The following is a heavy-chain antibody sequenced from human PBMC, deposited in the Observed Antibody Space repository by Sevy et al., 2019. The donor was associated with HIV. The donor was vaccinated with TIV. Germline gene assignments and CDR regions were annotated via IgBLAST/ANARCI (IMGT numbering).Heavy chain of an antibody. J-gene: IGHJ4*02. CDR1: GFTFSDHY. V-gene: IGHV3-72*01. D-gene: IGHD6-13*01. Sequence: GGSLRLSCAASGFTFSDHYMEWVRQAPGKGLEWVGRIRNEADSYTTEYAASVKGRFTISRDDSENSLYLLMNSLKTEDTAVYYCTTHAGIAAAGRVFDYWGQGNLVTVSS. CDR3: TTHAGIAAAGRVFDY. CDR2: IRNEADSYTT.